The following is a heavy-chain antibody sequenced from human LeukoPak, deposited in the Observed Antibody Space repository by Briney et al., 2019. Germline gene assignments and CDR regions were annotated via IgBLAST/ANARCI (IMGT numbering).Heavy chain of an antibody. J-gene: IGHJ4*02. D-gene: IGHD3-22*01. CDR3: ARLNYYDSSGYAPYFDC. CDR2: NYYSGST. CDR1: GGSISSYY. V-gene: IGHV4-59*08. Sequence: SETLSLTCTVSGGSISSYYWSWIRQPPGKGLEWIGNNYYSGSTNYNPSLKSRVTISVDTSKNQFSLKLSPVTAADTAVYYCARLNYYDSSGYAPYFDCWGQGTLVTVSS.